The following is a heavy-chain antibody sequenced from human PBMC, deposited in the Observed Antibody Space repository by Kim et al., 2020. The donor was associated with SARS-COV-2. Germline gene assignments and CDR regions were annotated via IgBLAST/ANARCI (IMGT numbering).Heavy chain of an antibody. J-gene: IGHJ5*02. D-gene: IGHD3-3*01. Sequence: ASVKVSCKASGYTFTGYYMHWVRQAPGQGLEWMGWINPNSGGTNYAQKFQGRVTMTRDTSISTAYMELSRLRSDDTAVYYCARDRGVVYFWSGSPNWFDPWGQGTLVTVSS. CDR1: GYTFTGYY. V-gene: IGHV1-2*02. CDR3: ARDRGVVYFWSGSPNWFDP. CDR2: INPNSGGT.